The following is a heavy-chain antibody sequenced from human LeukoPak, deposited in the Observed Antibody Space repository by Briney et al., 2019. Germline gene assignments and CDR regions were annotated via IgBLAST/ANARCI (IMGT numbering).Heavy chain of an antibody. V-gene: IGHV3-49*04. CDR2: IRSKAYGGTT. CDR3: TPTQGSY. Sequence: GGSLRLSCAASGFTFSSYGMHWVRQAPGKGLEWVGFIRSKAYGGTTEYAASVRGRFTISRDDSTSIAYLQMNSLKTEDTAVYYCTPTQGSYWGQGTLVTVSS. J-gene: IGHJ4*02. CDR1: GFTFSSYG. D-gene: IGHD3-10*01.